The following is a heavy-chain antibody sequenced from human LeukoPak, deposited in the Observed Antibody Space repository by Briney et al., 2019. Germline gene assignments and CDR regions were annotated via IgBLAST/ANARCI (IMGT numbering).Heavy chain of an antibody. J-gene: IGHJ4*02. CDR1: GFIFSSCW. CDR3: ARDRGSSWPRFDY. D-gene: IGHD6-13*01. V-gene: IGHV3-7*03. CDR2: IKQDGSEK. Sequence: GGSLRPSCAASGFIFSSCWMSWVRQAPGKGLEWVANIKQDGSEKYYVNSVKGRFTISRDNAKNSLYLQMNSLRAEDTAVYYCARDRGSSWPRFDYWGQGTLVTVSS.